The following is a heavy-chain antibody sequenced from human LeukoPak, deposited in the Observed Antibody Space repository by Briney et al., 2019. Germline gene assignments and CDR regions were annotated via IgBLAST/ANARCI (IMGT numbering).Heavy chain of an antibody. CDR3: ARRRITMVRGVISDYYYYYMDV. CDR2: INHSGST. V-gene: IGHV4-34*01. Sequence: SETLSLTCGVYGGSFSGYYWSWIRQPPEINHSGSTNYNPSLKSRVTISVDTSKNQFSLKLSSVTAADTAVYYCARRRITMVRGVISDYYYYYMDVWGKGTTVTISS. D-gene: IGHD3-10*01. CDR1: GGSFSGYY. J-gene: IGHJ6*03.